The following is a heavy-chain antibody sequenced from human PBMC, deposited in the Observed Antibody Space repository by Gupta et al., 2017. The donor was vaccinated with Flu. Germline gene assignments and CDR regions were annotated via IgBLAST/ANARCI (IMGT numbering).Heavy chain of an antibody. CDR2: IKQDGSEK. J-gene: IGHJ6*02. V-gene: IGHV3-7*01. CDR3: ATHRYYYYYGMDV. CDR1: GFTFSSYW. Sequence: EVQLVESGGGLVQPGGSLRLSCAASGFTFSSYWMSWVRQAPGKGLEWVANIKQDGSEKYYVDSVKGRFTISRDNAKNSLYLQMNSLRAEDTAVYYCATHRYYYYYGMDVWGQGTTVTVSS.